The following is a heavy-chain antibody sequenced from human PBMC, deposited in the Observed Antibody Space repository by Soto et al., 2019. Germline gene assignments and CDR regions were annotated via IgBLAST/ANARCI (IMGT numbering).Heavy chain of an antibody. D-gene: IGHD3-16*02. CDR1: GGSINNYY. J-gene: IGHJ4*02. CDR3: ARVNEYMWGSYRQYYFDY. V-gene: IGHV4-59*01. Sequence: QVQLQESGPGLVRPSETLSLTCTVSGGSINNYYWSWIRQPPGKGLEWIGYIYYSGSTNYNPPLRGRVTMSVDTSKNQFSLKLRSVTAADTAVYYCARVNEYMWGSYRQYYFDYWGQGTLVTVSS. CDR2: IYYSGST.